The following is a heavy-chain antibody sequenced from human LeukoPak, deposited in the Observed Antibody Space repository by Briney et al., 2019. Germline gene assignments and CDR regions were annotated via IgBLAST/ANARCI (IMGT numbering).Heavy chain of an antibody. CDR2: INHSGST. J-gene: IGHJ4*02. CDR3: ARGPGLSLGGVDY. D-gene: IGHD3-16*01. V-gene: IGHV4-34*01. Sequence: SETLSLTCAVYAGSFSGYYWMWLPPPPGQGLVGFMEINHSGSTNYNPCLKSRATRSVNTSKNQFSRRLSAGTAADTAVYYCARGPGLSLGGVDYWGQGTLVTVSS. CDR1: AGSFSGYY.